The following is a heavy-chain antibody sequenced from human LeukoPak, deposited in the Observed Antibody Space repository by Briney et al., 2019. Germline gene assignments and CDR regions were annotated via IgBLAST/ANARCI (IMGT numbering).Heavy chain of an antibody. CDR1: GFTFTSSA. J-gene: IGHJ4*02. Sequence: SVKVSCKASGFTFTSSAVQWVRQARGQRLEWIGWIVVGSGNTNYAQKFQERVTITRDMSTSTAYMELSSLRSEDTAVYYCAAPGPEYSSRWYPYFDYWGQGTLVTVSS. V-gene: IGHV1-58*01. CDR2: IVVGSGNT. D-gene: IGHD6-19*01. CDR3: AAPGPEYSSRWYPYFDY.